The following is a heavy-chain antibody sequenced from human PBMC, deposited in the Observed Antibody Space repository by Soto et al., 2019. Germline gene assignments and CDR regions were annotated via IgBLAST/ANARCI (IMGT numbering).Heavy chain of an antibody. CDR1: GFTFSSYA. CDR2: ISYDGSNK. J-gene: IGHJ4*02. CDR3: ARDKRDLRFLEWSYYFDY. D-gene: IGHD3-3*01. V-gene: IGHV3-30-3*01. Sequence: VQLVESGGGVVQPGRSLRLSCAASGFTFSSYAMHWVRQAPGKGLEWVAVISYDGSNKYYADSVKGRFTISIDNSKNPLYLQLNSLRAEDTAVYYCARDKRDLRFLEWSYYFDYWGQGTLVTVSS.